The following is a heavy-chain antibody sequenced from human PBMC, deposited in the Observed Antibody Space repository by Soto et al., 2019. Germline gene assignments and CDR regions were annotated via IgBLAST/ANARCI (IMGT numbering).Heavy chain of an antibody. Sequence: QLQLQESGPGLVKPSETLSLTCTVSDGSISRSTFYWGWIRQPPGKGLEWIGCVHYTGSTYYNPSLKSRVTMSVDPSKNHRSLKGSSVTAADTAVYYCARHLYSGESSGYYGYWGQGALVTVSS. D-gene: IGHD3-22*01. CDR1: DGSISRSTFY. CDR2: VHYTGST. J-gene: IGHJ4*02. V-gene: IGHV4-39*01. CDR3: ARHLYSGESSGYYGY.